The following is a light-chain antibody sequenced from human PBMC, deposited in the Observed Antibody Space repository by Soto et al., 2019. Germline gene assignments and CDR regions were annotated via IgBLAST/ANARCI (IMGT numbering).Light chain of an antibody. J-gene: IGKJ2*01. V-gene: IGKV3-20*01. CDR2: GAS. Sequence: EGVLTQSPGTLSLSPGERATLSCRASQSVDKSYLAWYHQRPGQAPRLLIYGASSKATGIPDRFSGSGSGTDFTLTISKLEPEDFAVYFCQQYGSSPPMFTFGQGTKLEIK. CDR3: QQYGSSPPMFT. CDR1: QSVDKSY.